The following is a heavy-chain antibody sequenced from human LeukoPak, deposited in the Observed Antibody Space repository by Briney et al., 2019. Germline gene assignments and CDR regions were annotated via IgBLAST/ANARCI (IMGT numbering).Heavy chain of an antibody. Sequence: GASGKVSCKASGCTFSSYAISWVRQAPGQGLEWMGGIVPGFGTANYAQKFQGRVTITADESTSTAYMELSSLRSEDTAVYYCARLRSSSWYFLFDYWGQGTLVTVSS. V-gene: IGHV1-69*13. CDR3: ARLRSSSWYFLFDY. CDR1: GCTFSSYA. J-gene: IGHJ4*02. CDR2: IVPGFGTA. D-gene: IGHD6-13*01.